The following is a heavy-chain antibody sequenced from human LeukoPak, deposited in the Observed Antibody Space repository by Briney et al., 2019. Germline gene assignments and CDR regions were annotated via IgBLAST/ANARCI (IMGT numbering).Heavy chain of an antibody. Sequence: ASVKVSCKASGYTFTSYDINWVRQATGQGLEWMGWMNSNSGNTGYAQKFQGRVTMTRNTSISTAYMELSSLRSEDTAVYYCARPYYDSSGYQNFDYWGQGTLVTVSS. V-gene: IGHV1-8*01. CDR2: MNSNSGNT. CDR3: ARPYYDSSGYQNFDY. J-gene: IGHJ4*02. CDR1: GYTFTSYD. D-gene: IGHD3-22*01.